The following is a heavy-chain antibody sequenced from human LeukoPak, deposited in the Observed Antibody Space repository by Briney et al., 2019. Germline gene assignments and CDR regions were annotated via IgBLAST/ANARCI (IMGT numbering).Heavy chain of an antibody. CDR2: IYYSGST. CDR1: GGSISSNTSY. J-gene: IGHJ4*02. V-gene: IGHV4-39*07. CDR3: ARASYSYDINGWVPFDY. D-gene: IGHD3-22*01. Sequence: PSETLSLTCTVSGGSISSNTSYWGWIRQPPGKGLEWIGSIYYSGSTYYNPSLKSRVTISLDTSKNQFSLKLSSVTAADTAVYYCARASYSYDINGWVPFDYWGQGTLVTVSS.